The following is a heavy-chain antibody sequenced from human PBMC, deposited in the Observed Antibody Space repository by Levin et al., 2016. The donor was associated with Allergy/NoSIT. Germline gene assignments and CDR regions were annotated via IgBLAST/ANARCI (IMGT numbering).Heavy chain of an antibody. J-gene: IGHJ4*01. CDR3: ARGRYCSGGSCYSDY. Sequence: VRQAPGKGLEWVSYISSSGTTIYYADSVRGRFTISRDNAKNSLYLQMTSLRAEDTAVYYCARGRYCSGGSCYSDYWGQGTLVTVSS. CDR2: ISSSGTTI. D-gene: IGHD2-15*01. V-gene: IGHV3-48*01.